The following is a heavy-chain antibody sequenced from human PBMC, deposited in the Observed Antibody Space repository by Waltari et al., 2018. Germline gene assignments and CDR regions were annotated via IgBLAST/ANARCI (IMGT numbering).Heavy chain of an antibody. V-gene: IGHV3-30*18. CDR3: AKGTMIVALDY. CDR1: GFPFSSYG. D-gene: IGHD3-22*01. CDR2: ISYDGSNK. Sequence: QVQLVESGGGVVQPGRSLRLSCAASGFPFSSYGMHWVRQAPGKGLEWVAVISYDGSNKYYADSVKGRFTISRDNSKNTLYLQMNSLRAEDTAVYYCAKGTMIVALDYWGQGTLVTVSS. J-gene: IGHJ4*02.